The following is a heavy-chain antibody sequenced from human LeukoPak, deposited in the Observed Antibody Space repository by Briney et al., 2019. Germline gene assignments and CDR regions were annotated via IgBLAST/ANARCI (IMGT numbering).Heavy chain of an antibody. CDR3: ARPYDSSGYYYGDAFDI. CDR1: GFTFSTYW. J-gene: IGHJ3*02. D-gene: IGHD3-22*01. V-gene: IGHV3-21*01. CDR2: ISSSSSYI. Sequence: GGSLRLSCAASGFTFSTYWMSWVRQAPGKGLEWVSSISSSSSYIYYADSVKGRFTISRDNAKNSLYLQMNSLRAEDTAVYYCARPYDSSGYYYGDAFDIWGQGTMVTVSS.